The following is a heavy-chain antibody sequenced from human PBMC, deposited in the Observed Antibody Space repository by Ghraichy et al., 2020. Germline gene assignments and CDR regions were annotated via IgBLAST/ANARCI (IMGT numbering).Heavy chain of an antibody. Sequence: SETLSLTCTVSGGSISSYYWSWIRQPPGKGLEWIGYIYYSGSTNYNPSLKSRVTISVDTSKNQFSLKLSSVTAADTAVYYCARVSGSYLEYYFDYWGQGTLVTVSS. CDR2: IYYSGST. CDR3: ARVSGSYLEYYFDY. CDR1: GGSISSYY. V-gene: IGHV4-59*01. J-gene: IGHJ4*02. D-gene: IGHD1-26*01.